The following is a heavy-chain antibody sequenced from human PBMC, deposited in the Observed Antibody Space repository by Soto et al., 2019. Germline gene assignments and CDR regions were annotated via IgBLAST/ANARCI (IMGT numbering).Heavy chain of an antibody. J-gene: IGHJ5*02. CDR1: GGSFNTSG. CDR2: IIPLFGTT. Sequence: ASVKFSWKASGGSFNTSGISWVRQAPGQGIEWMGGIIPLFGTTNYAQRFKGRVTITADESTNTVHMELSSLRFGDTAIYYCARARGTSWYNWFDPWGQGTLVTVSS. CDR3: ARARGTSWYNWFDP. D-gene: IGHD1-26*01. V-gene: IGHV1-69*01.